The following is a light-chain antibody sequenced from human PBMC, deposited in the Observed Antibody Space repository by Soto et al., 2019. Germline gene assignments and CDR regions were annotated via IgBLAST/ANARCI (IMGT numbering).Light chain of an antibody. Sequence: AIQMTQSPSSLSASVGDRVTITCRASQGIRNDLGWYQQKPGKAPKLQIYAASSLESGVPSRFSGSGYDTDFTLTISSLQPEDFATYYCLQDYNYPYTFGQGTKLEIK. CDR2: AAS. CDR3: LQDYNYPYT. J-gene: IGKJ2*01. V-gene: IGKV1-6*01. CDR1: QGIRND.